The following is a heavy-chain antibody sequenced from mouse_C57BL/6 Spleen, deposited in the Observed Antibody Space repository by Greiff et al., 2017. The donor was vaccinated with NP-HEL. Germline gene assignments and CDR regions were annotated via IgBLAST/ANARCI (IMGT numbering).Heavy chain of an antibody. CDR2: IDPSDSYT. Sequence: VQLQQPGAELVKPGASVKLSCKASGYTFTSYWMQWVKQRPGQGLEWIGEIDPSDSYTNYNQKFKGKATLTVDTSSSTAYMQLSSLTSEDSAVYYCARGHYYGSSYRNAMDYWGQGTSVTVSS. CDR1: GYTFTSYW. D-gene: IGHD1-1*01. CDR3: ARGHYYGSSYRNAMDY. V-gene: IGHV1-50*01. J-gene: IGHJ4*01.